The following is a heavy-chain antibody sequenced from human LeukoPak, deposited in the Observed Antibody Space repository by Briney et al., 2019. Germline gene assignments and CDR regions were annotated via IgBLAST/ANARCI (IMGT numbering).Heavy chain of an antibody. CDR3: ARVAQSYYGSGSFPYYMDV. CDR1: GGTFSSYA. J-gene: IGHJ6*03. D-gene: IGHD3-10*01. CDR2: IIPIFGTA. Sequence: GASVKVSCKASGGTFSSYAISWVRQAPGQGLEWMGGIIPIFGTANYTQKFQGRVTITADESTSTAYMELSSLRSEDTAVYYCARVAQSYYGSGSFPYYMDVWGKETTVTDSS. V-gene: IGHV1-69*13.